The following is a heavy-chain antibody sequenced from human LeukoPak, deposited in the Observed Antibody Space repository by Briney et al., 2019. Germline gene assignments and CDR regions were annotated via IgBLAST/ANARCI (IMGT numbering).Heavy chain of an antibody. V-gene: IGHV3-23*01. Sequence: PGGTLRLSCAVSGFTFSNYGMSWVRQAPGKGLEWFSAIRGSGDYTYYADSVKGQFSISRDNSKNTLYLQMNSLRGEDTAIYYCAKDGKRITMIGVVRRGHYFDSWGQGTLVIVSS. CDR2: IRGSGDYT. D-gene: IGHD3-22*01. J-gene: IGHJ4*02. CDR1: GFTFSNYG. CDR3: AKDGKRITMIGVVRRGHYFDS.